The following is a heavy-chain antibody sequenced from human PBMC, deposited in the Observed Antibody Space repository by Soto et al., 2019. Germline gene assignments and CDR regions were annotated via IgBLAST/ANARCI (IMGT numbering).Heavy chain of an antibody. CDR3: AREETVTTGGRWFDP. J-gene: IGHJ5*02. V-gene: IGHV4-4*07. Sequence: QVQLQESGPGLVKPSETLSLTCTVSGGSISSYYWSWIRQPAGKGLEWIGRIYTSGSTNYNPSLKSRVTMSADTSKNQFSLKLSSVTAADTAVYYCAREETVTTGGRWFDPWGQGTLVTVSS. CDR2: IYTSGST. D-gene: IGHD4-17*01. CDR1: GGSISSYY.